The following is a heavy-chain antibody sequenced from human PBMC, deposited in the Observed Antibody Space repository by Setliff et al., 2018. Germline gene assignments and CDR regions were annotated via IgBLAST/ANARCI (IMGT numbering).Heavy chain of an antibody. CDR1: VDSLISGHYC. Sequence: PSETLSLTCIVSVDSLISGHYCWSWVRQPPGKGLEWIGRIYYTGTTYYNPSLKSRITMSVDTSKKQFSLSLSSVTAADTAIYYCARVYGDETIDIWGQGKLVTVSS. J-gene: IGHJ3*02. V-gene: IGHV4-61*01. CDR3: ARVYGDETIDI. CDR2: IYYTGTT. D-gene: IGHD2-21*02.